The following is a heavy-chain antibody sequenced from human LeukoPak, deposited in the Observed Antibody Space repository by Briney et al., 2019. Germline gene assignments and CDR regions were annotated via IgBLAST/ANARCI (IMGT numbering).Heavy chain of an antibody. V-gene: IGHV1-69*13. CDR2: IIPIFGTA. CDR1: GGTFSSYA. CDR3: ARNHIVGAYRDY. D-gene: IGHD1-26*01. Sequence: GASVKVSCKASGGTFSSYAISWVRQAPGQGLEWMGGIIPIFGTANYAQKFQGRVTITADESTSTAYMELSSLRSDDTAVYYCARNHIVGAYRDYWGQGTLVTVSS. J-gene: IGHJ4*02.